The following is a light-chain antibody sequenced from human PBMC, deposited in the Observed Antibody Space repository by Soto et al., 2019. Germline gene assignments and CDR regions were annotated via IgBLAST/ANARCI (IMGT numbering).Light chain of an antibody. V-gene: IGLV2-14*01. Sequence: LTQPASVSGSPGQSITISCTGTSNDVGGYKYVSWYQHHADKAPKLMIYEVSNRPSGVSNRFSGSKSGNTASLTIYGLQAEDEADYYCSSFSSSTTLYVFGTGTKVTVL. CDR2: EVS. CDR3: SSFSSSTTLYV. CDR1: SNDVGGYKY. J-gene: IGLJ1*01.